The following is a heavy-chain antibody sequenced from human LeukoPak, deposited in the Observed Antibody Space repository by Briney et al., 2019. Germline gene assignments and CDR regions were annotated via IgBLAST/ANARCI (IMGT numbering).Heavy chain of an antibody. D-gene: IGHD3-9*01. CDR3: ATVGATYYDVLTGPFDY. CDR2: IYYSENT. Sequence: SETLSLTCTVSGGSISSSNYYWGWIRQPPGKGLEWIGSIYYSENTYYNPSLKSRVTISIDRSKSQFSLKLTSLTAADTAVYHCATVGATYYDVLTGPFDYWGQGTLVTVSS. J-gene: IGHJ4*02. CDR1: GGSISSSNYY. V-gene: IGHV4-39*07.